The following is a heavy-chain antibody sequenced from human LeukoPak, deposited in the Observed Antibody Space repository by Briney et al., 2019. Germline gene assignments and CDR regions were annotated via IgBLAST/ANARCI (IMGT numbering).Heavy chain of an antibody. CDR1: GSTFSNYW. D-gene: IGHD3-10*01. CDR2: IKQDGSEK. V-gene: IGHV3-7*01. J-gene: IGHJ5*02. CDR3: ARERGSGSYHPFDP. Sequence: PGGSLRLSCAASGSTFSNYWMSWVRQAPGKGLEGVANIKQDGSEKNYVDSVKGRFTISRDNAKNSLYLQMNSLRAEDTAVYYCARERGSGSYHPFDPWGQGTLVTVSS.